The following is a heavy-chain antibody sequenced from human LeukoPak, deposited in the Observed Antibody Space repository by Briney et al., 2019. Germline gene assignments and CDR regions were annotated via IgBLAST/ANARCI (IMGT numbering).Heavy chain of an antibody. CDR2: INHSGST. CDR3: GXGXXXXTXXRXXXXXYXMDV. J-gene: IGHJ6*04. CDR1: GGSFSGYY. Sequence: CXXXGGSFSGYYWSWIRQPPGKGLEWIGEINHSGSTNYNPSLKSRVTISVDTSKNQFSLKLSSVNAADTAVYYCGXGXXXXTXXRXXXXXYXMDVWGKGTTVTVSS. V-gene: IGHV4-34*01.